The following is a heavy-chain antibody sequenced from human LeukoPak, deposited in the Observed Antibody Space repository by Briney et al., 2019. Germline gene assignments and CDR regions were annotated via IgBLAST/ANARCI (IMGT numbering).Heavy chain of an antibody. V-gene: IGHV1-18*01. D-gene: IGHD6-19*01. Sequence: ASVKVSCKASGYTFTSYGISWVRQAPGQGLEWMGWISAYNGNTNYAQKFQGRVTITRDTSASTAYMELSSLRSEDTAVYYCARAEQWLVFFDYWGQGTLVTVSS. CDR2: ISAYNGNT. CDR1: GYTFTSYG. J-gene: IGHJ4*02. CDR3: ARAEQWLVFFDY.